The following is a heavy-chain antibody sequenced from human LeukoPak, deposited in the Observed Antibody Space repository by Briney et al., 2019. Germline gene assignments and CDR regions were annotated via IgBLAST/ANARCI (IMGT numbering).Heavy chain of an antibody. Sequence: GGSLRLSCAASGFTFSNYWMHWLRQAPGKGLVWVSRINSDASSTAYADSVKGRFTISRDNAKNTLSLRMHSLRAEDTAIYYCAREYQVTARFDPWGQGTLVTVSS. J-gene: IGHJ5*02. D-gene: IGHD2-2*01. CDR3: AREYQVTARFDP. CDR2: INSDASST. CDR1: GFTFSNYW. V-gene: IGHV3-74*01.